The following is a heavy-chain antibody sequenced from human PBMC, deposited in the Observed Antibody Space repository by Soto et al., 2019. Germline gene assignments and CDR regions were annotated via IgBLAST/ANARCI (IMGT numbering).Heavy chain of an antibody. CDR3: ARDQKKYYDFWSGYYTTNYYYYGMDV. CDR1: GFTFISYE. D-gene: IGHD3-3*01. Sequence: GGSLRLSCAASGFTFISYEMNWGRQAPGKGLEWVSYISSSGSTIYYADSVKGRFTISRDNAKNSLYLQMNSLRAEDTAVYYCARDQKKYYDFWSGYYTTNYYYYGMDVRGQGTTVTVSS. J-gene: IGHJ6*02. V-gene: IGHV3-48*03. CDR2: ISSSGSTI.